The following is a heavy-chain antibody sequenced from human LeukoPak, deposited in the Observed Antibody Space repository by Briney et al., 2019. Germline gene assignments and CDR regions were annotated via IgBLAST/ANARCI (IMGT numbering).Heavy chain of an antibody. CDR3: ARGSDIVVVENYYYGMDV. CDR1: GGSFSGYY. V-gene: IGHV4-34*01. J-gene: IGHJ6*02. D-gene: IGHD2-15*01. CDR2: INHSGST. Sequence: PSETLSLTCAVSGGSFSGYYWNWIRQPPGKGLEWIGEINHSGSTKYNPALKSRVTISVDTSKNQFSLKLSSVTAADTAVYYCARGSDIVVVENYYYGMDVWGQGTTVTVSS.